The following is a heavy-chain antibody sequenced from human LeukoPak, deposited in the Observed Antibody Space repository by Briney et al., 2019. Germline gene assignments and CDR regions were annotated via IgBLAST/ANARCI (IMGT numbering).Heavy chain of an antibody. Sequence: GGSLRLSCGASGFIFIHYRVSWVRQAPGKGLEWVANIKQDGSEKYYVDSVKGRFTISRDNAKNSLYLQMNSLRAEDTAVYYCARDRRGVGYRPQYYYYYYMDVWGKGTTVTVSS. CDR1: GFIFIHYR. CDR2: IKQDGSEK. CDR3: ARDRRGVGYRPQYYYYYYMDV. J-gene: IGHJ6*03. V-gene: IGHV3-7*01. D-gene: IGHD5-24*01.